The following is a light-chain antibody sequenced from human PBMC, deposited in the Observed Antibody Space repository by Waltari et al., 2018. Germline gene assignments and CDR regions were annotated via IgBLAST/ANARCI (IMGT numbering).Light chain of an antibody. CDR1: QSLVHSDGNTH. J-gene: IGKJ2*01. CDR2: RVS. Sequence: DVVMTQSPLSLPVTPGQAVSISCKSSQSLVHSDGNTHLNWFQQRPGQSPRRLIYRVSNRDSGVPDRFSGSGSGTDFTLKISRVEAEDVGVYYCMQGTHWPYTFGQGTKLDIK. V-gene: IGKV2-30*02. CDR3: MQGTHWPYT.